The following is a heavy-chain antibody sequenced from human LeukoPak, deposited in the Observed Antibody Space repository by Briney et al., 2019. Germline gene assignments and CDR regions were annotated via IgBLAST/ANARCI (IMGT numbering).Heavy chain of an antibody. CDR3: ASWRDDSSGTAFDY. CDR2: ISYDGSNK. D-gene: IGHD3-22*01. Sequence: PGGSLRLSCAASGFTFSSYAMHWVRQAPGKGLEWVAVISYDGSNKYYADSVKGRFTISRDNSKNTLYLQMNSLRAEDTAVYYCASWRDDSSGTAFDYWGQGTLVTVSS. CDR1: GFTFSSYA. V-gene: IGHV3-30-3*01. J-gene: IGHJ4*02.